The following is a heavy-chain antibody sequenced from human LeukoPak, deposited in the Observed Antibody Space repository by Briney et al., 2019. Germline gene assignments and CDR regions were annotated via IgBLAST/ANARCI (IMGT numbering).Heavy chain of an antibody. Sequence: GGSLRLSCAASGFTFCSYSMNWVRQAPGEGLEWVSSISSSRSYIYYADSVRGRFTVSRDNAKNSLYLQMNSLRAEDTAVYYCARDVHYDFWTGYYSTWPLGYWGQGTLVTVSS. D-gene: IGHD3-3*01. J-gene: IGHJ4*02. V-gene: IGHV3-21*01. CDR3: ARDVHYDFWTGYYSTWPLGY. CDR1: GFTFCSYS. CDR2: ISSSRSYI.